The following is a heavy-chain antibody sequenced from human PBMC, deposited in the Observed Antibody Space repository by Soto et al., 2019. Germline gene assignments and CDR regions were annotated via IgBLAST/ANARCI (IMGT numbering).Heavy chain of an antibody. CDR3: ARPLQELPDAFDI. V-gene: IGHV3-30-3*01. J-gene: IGHJ3*02. D-gene: IGHD1-26*01. Sequence: GGSLRLSCAASGFTFSSYAMHWVRQAPGKGLEWVAVISYDGSNKYYADSVKGRFTISRDNSKNTLYLQMNSLRAEDTAVYYCARPLQELPDAFDIWGQGTMVTVSS. CDR2: ISYDGSNK. CDR1: GFTFSSYA.